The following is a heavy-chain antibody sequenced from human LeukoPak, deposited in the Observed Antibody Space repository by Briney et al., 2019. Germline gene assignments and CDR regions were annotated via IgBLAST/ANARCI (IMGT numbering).Heavy chain of an antibody. V-gene: IGHV3-23*01. CDR3: AKKSCSGGNCCGGSNYDY. CDR1: GFTFSSYA. D-gene: IGHD2-15*01. Sequence: GGSLRLSCAASGFTFSSYAMSWVRQVPGKGLEWVSAISGNGGNTYYADSVKGRFTISRDSSKNTLYLQMNSLRAEDTAVYYCAKKSCSGGNCCGGSNYDYWGQGTLVTVSS. CDR2: ISGNGGNT. J-gene: IGHJ4*02.